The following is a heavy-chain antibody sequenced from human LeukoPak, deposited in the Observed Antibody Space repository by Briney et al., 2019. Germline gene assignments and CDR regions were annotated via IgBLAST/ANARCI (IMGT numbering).Heavy chain of an antibody. CDR3: ARIRFAKPPFYYYYYMDV. D-gene: IGHD2/OR15-2a*01. Sequence: ASVRVSCKVSGYTLTELSMHWVRQAPGKGLEWMGGFDPEDGETIYAQKLQGRVTMTTDTSTSTAYMELRSLRSDDTAVYYCARIRFAKPPFYYYYYMDVWGKGTTVTVSS. CDR2: FDPEDGET. J-gene: IGHJ6*03. CDR1: GYTLTELS. V-gene: IGHV1-24*01.